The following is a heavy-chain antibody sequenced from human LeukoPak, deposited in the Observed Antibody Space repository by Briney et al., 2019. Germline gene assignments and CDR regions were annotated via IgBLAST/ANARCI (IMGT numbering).Heavy chain of an antibody. V-gene: IGHV4-59*01. CDR1: GGSISSYY. J-gene: IGHJ6*03. CDR3: ARVYSSSWYNSYYYYMDV. Sequence: PSETLSLTCTVSGGSISSYYWSWIRQPPGKGLEWIGYIYYSGSTNYNPSLKSRVTISVDTSKNQFSLKLSSVTAADTAVYYCARVYSSSWYNSYYYYMDVWGKGTTVTISS. CDR2: IYYSGST. D-gene: IGHD6-13*01.